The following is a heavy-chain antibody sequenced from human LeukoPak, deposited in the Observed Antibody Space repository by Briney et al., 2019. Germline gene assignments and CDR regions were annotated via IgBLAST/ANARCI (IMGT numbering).Heavy chain of an antibody. V-gene: IGHV3-23*01. CDR3: AKELTQTNYGDYVQLYKPFDY. CDR2: ISGSGGST. D-gene: IGHD4-17*01. J-gene: IGHJ4*02. Sequence: GGTLRLSCAASGFTFSSYGMSWVRQAPGKGLEWVSAISGSGGSTYYADSVKGRFTISRDNSKNTLYLQMNSLRAEDTAVYYCAKELTQTNYGDYVQLYKPFDYWGQGTLVTVSS. CDR1: GFTFSSYG.